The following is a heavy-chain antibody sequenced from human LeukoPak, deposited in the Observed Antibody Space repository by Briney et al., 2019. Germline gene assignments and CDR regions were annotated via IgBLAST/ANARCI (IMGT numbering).Heavy chain of an antibody. J-gene: IGHJ4*02. Sequence: SETLSLTCTVSGGSISSCYWSWIRQPPGKGLEWIGYIYYSGSTNYNPSLKSRVTIPVDTSKNQFSLKLSSVTAADTAVYYCARGDCGGDCPFDYWGQGTLVTVSS. CDR1: GGSISSCY. D-gene: IGHD2-21*02. CDR2: IYYSGST. V-gene: IGHV4-59*01. CDR3: ARGDCGGDCPFDY.